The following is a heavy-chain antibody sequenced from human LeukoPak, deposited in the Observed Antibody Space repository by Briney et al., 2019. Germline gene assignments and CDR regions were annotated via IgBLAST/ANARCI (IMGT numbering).Heavy chain of an antibody. Sequence: GGSLRLSCAASGFTFSSYGMHWVRQAPGKGLEWVAFIRYDGSNEYYADSVKGRFTISRDNSKNTLYLQMNSLRAEDTAVYYCAKGRKAWYYDSSGLFDYWGQGTLVTVSS. J-gene: IGHJ4*02. D-gene: IGHD3-22*01. CDR3: AKGRKAWYYDSSGLFDY. V-gene: IGHV3-30*02. CDR2: IRYDGSNE. CDR1: GFTFSSYG.